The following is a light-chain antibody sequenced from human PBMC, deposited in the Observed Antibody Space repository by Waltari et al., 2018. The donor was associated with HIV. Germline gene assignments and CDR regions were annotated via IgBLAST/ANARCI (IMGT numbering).Light chain of an antibody. J-gene: IGKJ1*01. CDR2: GSS. CDR1: QSVTTN. Sequence: EIVMTQSPDTLSVSPGESATLSCRASQSVTTNLAWYQQKPGQAPRLLFYGSSTRATGLPDRFSCSGSGTEFTLTISSLQSEDSAVYYCQQYNHWPWTFGQGTTVEIK. CDR3: QQYNHWPWT. V-gene: IGKV3-15*01.